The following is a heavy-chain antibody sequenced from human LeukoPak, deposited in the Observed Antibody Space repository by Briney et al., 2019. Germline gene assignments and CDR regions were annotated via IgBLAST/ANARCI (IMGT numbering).Heavy chain of an antibody. Sequence: GGSLRLSCAASGFTFSSYAMHWVRQAPGKGLEWVAFIRYDGSNKYYADSVKGRFTISRDNSKNTLYLQMNSLRAEDTAVYYCAKDPGTYYYGSGSYPPYNWFDPWGQGTLVTVSS. D-gene: IGHD3-10*01. CDR3: AKDPGTYYYGSGSYPPYNWFDP. V-gene: IGHV3-30*02. J-gene: IGHJ5*02. CDR1: GFTFSSYA. CDR2: IRYDGSNK.